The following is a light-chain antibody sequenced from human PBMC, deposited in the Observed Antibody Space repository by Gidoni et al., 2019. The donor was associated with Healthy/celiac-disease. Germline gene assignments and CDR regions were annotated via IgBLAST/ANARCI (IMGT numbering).Light chain of an antibody. V-gene: IGLV1-40*01. CDR1: SSNNGAGYD. J-gene: IGLJ1*01. CDR2: GNR. CDR3: QSYESSRSGSEV. Sequence: QSVLTQPPSVAGAPGPTVTISRTGSSSNNGAGYDVHWYQQLPGAAPNLLIYGNRNRPSGVPDRCSGAKSGTSAALAITGRQAEDEADDYCQSYESSRSGSEVFGTGTKVTVL.